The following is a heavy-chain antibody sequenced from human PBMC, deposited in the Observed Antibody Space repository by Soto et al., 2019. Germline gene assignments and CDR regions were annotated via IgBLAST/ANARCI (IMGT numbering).Heavy chain of an antibody. CDR1: GFPFSHYW. V-gene: IGHV3-7*01. Sequence: EVQLVESGGGLVQPGGSLRLSCSASGFPFSHYWMTWVRQAPGKGLEWVANIKQDGSEKYYVDSMKGRFTISRDNAKNSRYLQLNSLRAEYTAVYYCARGHYYALGTYFPVHYMDVWGKGTTVTVSS. CDR2: IKQDGSEK. J-gene: IGHJ6*03. D-gene: IGHD3-10*01. CDR3: ARGHYYALGTYFPVHYMDV.